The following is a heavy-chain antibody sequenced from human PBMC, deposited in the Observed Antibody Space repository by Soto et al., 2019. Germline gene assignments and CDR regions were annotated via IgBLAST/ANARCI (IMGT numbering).Heavy chain of an antibody. D-gene: IGHD3-22*01. Sequence: LGESLKISCKGSGYSFTSYWIGWVRQMPGKGLEWMGIIYPGDSDTRYSPSFQGQVTISADKSISTAYLQWSSLKASDTAMYYCARHKHDYYDSSGYYDHWRQGTLVTVSS. J-gene: IGHJ4*02. CDR3: ARHKHDYYDSSGYYDH. CDR2: IYPGDSDT. CDR1: GYSFTSYW. V-gene: IGHV5-51*01.